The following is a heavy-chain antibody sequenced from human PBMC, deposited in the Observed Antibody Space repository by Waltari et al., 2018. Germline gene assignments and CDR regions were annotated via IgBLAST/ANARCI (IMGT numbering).Heavy chain of an antibody. CDR1: GGSISSSNW. Sequence: QVQLQESGPGLVKPSGTLSLTCAVSGGSISSSNWWGWVRQPPGKGLEWIGEIYHSGSTNYNPSLKSRVTISVDKSKNQFSLKLSSVTAADTAVYYCASKKSGRVVIGYNWFDPWGQGTLVTVSS. D-gene: IGHD2-21*01. CDR3: ASKKSGRVVIGYNWFDP. V-gene: IGHV4-4*02. J-gene: IGHJ5*02. CDR2: IYHSGST.